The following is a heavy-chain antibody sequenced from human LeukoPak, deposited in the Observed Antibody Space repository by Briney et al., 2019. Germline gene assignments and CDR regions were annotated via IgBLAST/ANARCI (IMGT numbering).Heavy chain of an antibody. CDR3: TRGLASSGYMMYVY. Sequence: GGSLRLSCTASGFTFGDYAMSWFGQAPGKGLEGGGFIRSKAYGGTTEYAASVKGRFTISRDDCKSIAYLQMNSLKTEDTAVYYCTRGLASSGYMMYVYWGQGTLVTASS. CDR2: IRSKAYGGTT. V-gene: IGHV3-49*03. J-gene: IGHJ4*02. D-gene: IGHD3-22*01. CDR1: GFTFGDYA.